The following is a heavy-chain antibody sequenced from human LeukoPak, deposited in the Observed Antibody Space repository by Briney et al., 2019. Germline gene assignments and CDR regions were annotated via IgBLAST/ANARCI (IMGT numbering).Heavy chain of an antibody. Sequence: GGSLRLSCVTSGFTFSDAWMSWVRQAPGKGLEWVSYSSNIDSTTRYADSVKGRFTISRDNAKNSLYLQMNGLRDEDTAVYYCARDRYGYSGDAFDIWGQGTMVTVSS. CDR2: SSNIDSTT. V-gene: IGHV3-11*01. D-gene: IGHD4-17*01. CDR3: ARDRYGYSGDAFDI. J-gene: IGHJ3*02. CDR1: GFTFSDAW.